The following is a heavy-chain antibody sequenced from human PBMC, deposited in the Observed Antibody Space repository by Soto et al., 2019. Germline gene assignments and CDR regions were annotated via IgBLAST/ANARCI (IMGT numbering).Heavy chain of an antibody. CDR1: GGSISSSNW. V-gene: IGHV4-4*02. CDR3: ARALGDYGLS. J-gene: IGHJ4*02. Sequence: SETLSLTCAVSGGSISSSNWLSGGRQPPGEELEWRVEIYHSGSTNYNPSLKSRVTISVDKSKNQFSLKLSSVTAADTAVYYCARALGDYGLSWGQGTLVPVSS. D-gene: IGHD4-17*01. CDR2: IYHSGST.